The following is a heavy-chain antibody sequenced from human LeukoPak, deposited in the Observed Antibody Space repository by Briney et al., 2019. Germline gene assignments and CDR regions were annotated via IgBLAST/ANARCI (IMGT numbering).Heavy chain of an antibody. J-gene: IGHJ4*02. D-gene: IGHD5-18*01. V-gene: IGHV3-43*01. Sequence: GGSLRLSCATSGFNFDRYTIHWVRQAPGKGLEWVSLAGWAGGTTFYSDSVRGRFTISRDSGRKSVYLQMNSLTTDDTAFYFCAKELDTKFFDYWGQGALVTVSS. CDR3: AKELDTKFFDY. CDR1: GFNFDRYT. CDR2: AGWAGGTT.